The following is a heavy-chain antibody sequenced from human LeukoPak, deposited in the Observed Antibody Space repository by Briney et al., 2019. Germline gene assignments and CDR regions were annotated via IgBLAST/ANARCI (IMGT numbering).Heavy chain of an antibody. D-gene: IGHD3-10*01. CDR2: VYATGET. CDR3: VRGNGGPYNWFDP. CDR1: GGSISSGGYY. V-gene: IGHV4-61*02. J-gene: IGHJ5*02. Sequence: SETLSLTCSVSGGSISSGGYYWIWIPQSAEKGLEWIGRVYATGETLYNPSLTSRVTISLDTSKNEFFLSLTSVTAADTAVYFCVRGNGGPYNWFDPWGQGTLVTVSS.